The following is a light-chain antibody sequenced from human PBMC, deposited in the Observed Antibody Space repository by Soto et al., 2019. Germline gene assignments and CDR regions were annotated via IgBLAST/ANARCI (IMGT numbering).Light chain of an antibody. CDR3: QQYGNLPRT. Sequence: EIVLTQSPGTLSLSPGDGATLSCRASQTVGNNYLAWYQQRPGQAPRLLIHGASSRATGIPDRFSGSGSGTEFTLTIDRLEPEDFAVYYCQQYGNLPRTFGQGTKVEIK. J-gene: IGKJ1*01. CDR2: GAS. V-gene: IGKV3-20*01. CDR1: QTVGNNY.